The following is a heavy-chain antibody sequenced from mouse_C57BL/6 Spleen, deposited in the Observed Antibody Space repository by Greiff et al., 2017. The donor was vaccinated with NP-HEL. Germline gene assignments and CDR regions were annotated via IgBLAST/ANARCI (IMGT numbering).Heavy chain of an antibody. CDR3: ARRGYYYGSSWMDY. CDR1: GYTFTDYY. CDR2: INPNNGGT. V-gene: IGHV1-26*01. D-gene: IGHD1-1*01. J-gene: IGHJ4*01. Sequence: EVQLQQSGPELVKPGASVKISCKASGYTFTDYYMNWVKQSHGKSLEWIGDINPNNGGTSYNQKFKGKATLTVDKSSSTAYMELRSLTSEDSAVYYCARRGYYYGSSWMDYWGQGTSVTVSS.